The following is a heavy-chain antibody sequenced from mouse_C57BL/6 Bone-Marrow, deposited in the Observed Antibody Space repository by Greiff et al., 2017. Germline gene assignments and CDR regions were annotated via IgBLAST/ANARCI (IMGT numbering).Heavy chain of an antibody. Sequence: VQLVESGAELVRPGASVKLSCKASGYTFTDYYINWVKQRPGQGLEWIARIYPGSGNTYYNEKFKGKATLTAEKSSSTAYMQLSSLTSEDSAVYFCARSPYSHYAMDYWGQGTSVTVSS. V-gene: IGHV1-76*01. CDR3: ARSPYSHYAMDY. D-gene: IGHD2-12*01. CDR1: GYTFTDYY. J-gene: IGHJ4*01. CDR2: IYPGSGNT.